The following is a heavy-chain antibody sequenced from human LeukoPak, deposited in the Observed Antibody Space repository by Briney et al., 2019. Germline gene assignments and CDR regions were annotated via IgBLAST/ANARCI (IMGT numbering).Heavy chain of an antibody. D-gene: IGHD6-19*01. CDR2: IYYSGST. Sequence: SETLSLTCAVSGGSISSSNWWSWVRQPPGKGLEWIGSIYYSGSTYYNPSLKSRVTISVDTSKNQFSLKLSSVTAADTAVYYCARCLTDLIAVAGMIDYWGQGTLVTVSS. CDR1: GGSISSSNW. J-gene: IGHJ4*02. V-gene: IGHV4-39*01. CDR3: ARCLTDLIAVAGMIDY.